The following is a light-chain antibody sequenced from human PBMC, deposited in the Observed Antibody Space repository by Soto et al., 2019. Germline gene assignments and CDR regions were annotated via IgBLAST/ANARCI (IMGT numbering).Light chain of an antibody. CDR1: QSVSSN. V-gene: IGKV3-15*01. CDR3: QQYDNWPPT. Sequence: IVMTQSPVTLSVSPGKRATVSCRASQSVSSNLAWYQQKNGQGPRLLIYGASTRDTGIPATFSGSGSGTEFTLTIDRLQSEDFAVYYCQQYDNWPPTFGQGTRLEIK. J-gene: IGKJ5*01. CDR2: GAS.